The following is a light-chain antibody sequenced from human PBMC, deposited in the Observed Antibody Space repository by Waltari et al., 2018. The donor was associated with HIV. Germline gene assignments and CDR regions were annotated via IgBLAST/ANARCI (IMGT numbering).Light chain of an antibody. CDR2: RNN. CDR3: AVWDDTLNGPV. CDR1: NSNDGSNY. V-gene: IGLV1-47*01. Sequence: QSVLTQPPSTSGTSGQRVTISCSGSNSNDGSNYIYWYRQFPGAAPNLLIYRNNQLPSGVADLCSGSKSGTSASLAISGLRSGDDADYYCAVWDDTLNGPVFGGGTRVTVL. J-gene: IGLJ2*01.